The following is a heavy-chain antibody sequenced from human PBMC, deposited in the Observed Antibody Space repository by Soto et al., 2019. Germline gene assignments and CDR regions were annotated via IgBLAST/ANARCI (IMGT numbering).Heavy chain of an antibody. CDR2: INPNSGGT. J-gene: IGHJ6*03. CDR1: GGTFSSYA. D-gene: IGHD6-19*01. CDR3: ARDLAAGYSNGYYYMDV. V-gene: IGHV1-2*04. Sequence: ASVKVSCKASGGTFSSYAISWVRQAPGQGLEWMGWINPNSGGTNYAQKFQGWVTVTRDTSISTVYMELSRLRSDDTAVYYCARDLAAGYSNGYYYMDVWGKGTTVTVSS.